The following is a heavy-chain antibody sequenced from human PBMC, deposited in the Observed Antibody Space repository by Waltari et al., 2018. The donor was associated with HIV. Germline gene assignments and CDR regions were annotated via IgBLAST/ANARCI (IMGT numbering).Heavy chain of an antibody. CDR2: VSAYNGNT. CDR1: GYTFTSSG. J-gene: IGHJ4*02. V-gene: IGHV1-18*01. Sequence: QVQLVQSGAEVTKPGASVKVSCKASGYTFTSSGNSRVRQAPGQGLEWMGWVSAYNGNTNYAQKLQGRVTMTTDTSTSTAYMELRSLRSDDTAVYYCARINCTSVSCYASLDYWGQGTLVTVSS. D-gene: IGHD2-2*01. CDR3: ARINCTSVSCYASLDY.